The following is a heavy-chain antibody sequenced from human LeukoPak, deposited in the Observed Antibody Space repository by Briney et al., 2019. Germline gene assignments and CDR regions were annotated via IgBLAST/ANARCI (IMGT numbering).Heavy chain of an antibody. D-gene: IGHD3-22*01. CDR2: IGGSGGST. V-gene: IGHV3-23*01. CDR1: GFTFSSHA. J-gene: IGHJ4*02. CDR3: ARQSGGFYGSSGYYSDS. Sequence: PGGSLRLSCAGSGFTFSSHAMTWVRQAPGKGLEWVSAIGGSGGSTYYADSVKGRFTISRDNSKNTLYLQMNSLRAEDTAVYFCARQSGGFYGSSGYYSDSWGQGTLVTVSS.